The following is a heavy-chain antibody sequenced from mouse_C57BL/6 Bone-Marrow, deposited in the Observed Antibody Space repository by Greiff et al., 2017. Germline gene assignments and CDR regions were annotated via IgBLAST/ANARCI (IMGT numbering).Heavy chain of an antibody. Sequence: SGPELVKPGASVKISCKASGYTFTDYYINWVKQRPGQGLEWIGWIYPGSGNTKYNEKFKGKATLTVDTSSSTAYMQPSSLTSEDSAVYFCARDRYGSSYYYAMDYWGQGTSVTVSS. D-gene: IGHD1-1*01. CDR2: IYPGSGNT. CDR1: GYTFTDYY. J-gene: IGHJ4*01. CDR3: ARDRYGSSYYYAMDY. V-gene: IGHV1-84*01.